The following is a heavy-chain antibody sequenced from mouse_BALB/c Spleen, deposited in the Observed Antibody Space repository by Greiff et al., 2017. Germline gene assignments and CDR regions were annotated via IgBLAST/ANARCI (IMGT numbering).Heavy chain of an antibody. V-gene: IGHV5-6*01. CDR3: ARHGNYFAY. D-gene: IGHD2-1*01. J-gene: IGHJ3*01. Sequence: EVKLLESGGDLVKPGGSLKLSCAASGFTFSSYGMSWVRQTPDKRLEWVATISSGGSYTYYPDSVKGRFTISRDNAKNTLYLQMSSLKSEDTAMYYCARHGNYFAYWGQGTLVTVSA. CDR1: GFTFSSYG. CDR2: ISSGGSYT.